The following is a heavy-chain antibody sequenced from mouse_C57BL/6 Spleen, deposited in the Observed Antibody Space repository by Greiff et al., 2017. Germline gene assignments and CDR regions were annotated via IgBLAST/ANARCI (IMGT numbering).Heavy chain of an antibody. V-gene: IGHV1-53*01. CDR1: GYTFTSYW. D-gene: IGHD2-4*01. CDR3: ARGGLRQEIYWYFDV. J-gene: IGHJ1*03. CDR2: INPSNGGT. Sequence: QVQLKQPGTELVKPGASVKLSCKASGYTFTSYWMHWVKPRPGQGLEWIGNINPSNGGTNYNEKFKSKATLTVDKSSSTAYMQLSRLTSEDSAVYYCARGGLRQEIYWYFDVWGTGTTVTVSS.